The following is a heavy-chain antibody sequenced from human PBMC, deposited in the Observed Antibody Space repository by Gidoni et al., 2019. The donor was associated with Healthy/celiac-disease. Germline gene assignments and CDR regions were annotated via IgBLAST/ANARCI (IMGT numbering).Heavy chain of an antibody. V-gene: IGHV3-21*06. CDR1: GFPFSSYS. D-gene: IGHD3-3*01. CDR3: ARGGFWSGYGEYYYYGMDV. Sequence: EVQLVESGGGLVKPGGSLRLSCAASGFPFSSYSMNWVRQAPGKGLEWVSSISSSSSYIYYADSVKGRFTISRDNAKNSLYLQMNSLRAEDTAVYYCARGGFWSGYGEYYYYGMDVWGQGTTVTVSS. J-gene: IGHJ6*02. CDR2: ISSSSSYI.